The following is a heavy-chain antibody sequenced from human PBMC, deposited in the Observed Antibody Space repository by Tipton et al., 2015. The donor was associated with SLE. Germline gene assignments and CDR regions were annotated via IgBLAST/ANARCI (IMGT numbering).Heavy chain of an antibody. J-gene: IGHJ4*02. V-gene: IGHV4-4*07. CDR1: GDSITSYY. CDR3: ARGDVD. D-gene: IGHD5-24*01. Sequence: TLSLTCSVSGDSITSYYWSWFRQSTGRGLEWIGRVYSSGSANYNPALISRVSTSVDISKNQFFLTLRSVTAADTAVYSCARGDVDWGQGTLVTASS. CDR2: VYSSGSA.